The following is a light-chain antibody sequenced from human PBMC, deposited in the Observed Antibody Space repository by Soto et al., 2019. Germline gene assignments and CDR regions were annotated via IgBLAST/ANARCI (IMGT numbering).Light chain of an antibody. CDR3: TSYTFSSTVV. CDR2: EVS. CDR1: SSDVGGYNC. Sequence: QSALTQPAAVSGSPGQSITISCTGTSSDVGGYNCVSWYQQHPGKAPKLIIYEVSNRPSGISNRFSGSKSGNTASLTISGLQAEDEADYYCTSYTFSSTVVFGGGTKVTVL. J-gene: IGLJ2*01. V-gene: IGLV2-14*01.